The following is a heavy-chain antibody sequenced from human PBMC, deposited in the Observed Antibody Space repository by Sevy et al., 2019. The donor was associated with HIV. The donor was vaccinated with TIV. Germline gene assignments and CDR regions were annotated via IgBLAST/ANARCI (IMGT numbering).Heavy chain of an antibody. CDR3: AKGGAGSYYFDY. Sequence: GGSLRLSCAASGFTFSSYAMSWVRQAPGKGLEWVSAISGSGGSTYYADSVKSRFTISRDNSKNTLYLQMNSLRAEDTAVYYCAKGGAGSYYFDYWGQGTLVTVSS. CDR1: GFTFSSYA. J-gene: IGHJ4*02. CDR2: ISGSGGST. D-gene: IGHD1-26*01. V-gene: IGHV3-23*01.